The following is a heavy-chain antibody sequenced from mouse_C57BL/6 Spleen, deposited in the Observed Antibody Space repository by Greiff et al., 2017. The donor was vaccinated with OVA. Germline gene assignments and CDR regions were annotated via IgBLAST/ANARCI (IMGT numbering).Heavy chain of an antibody. CDR3: ERPGGSSSWYCDV. CDR2: IYPRDGST. Sequence: QVQLKQSGPELVKPGASVKLSCKASGYTFTSYDINWVKQRPGQGLEWIGWIYPRDGSTKYNEKFKGKATLTVDTSSSTAYMELHSLTSEASAVYFCERPGGSSSWYCDVWGTGTTVTVSS. CDR1: GYTFTSYD. D-gene: IGHD1-1*01. J-gene: IGHJ1*03. V-gene: IGHV1-85*01.